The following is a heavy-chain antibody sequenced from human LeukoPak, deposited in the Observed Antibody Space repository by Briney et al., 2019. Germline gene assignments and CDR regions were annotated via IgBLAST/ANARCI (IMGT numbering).Heavy chain of an antibody. V-gene: IGHV5-51*01. CDR2: IYPGGSDT. D-gene: IGHD5-12*01. Sequence: GESLKISCKGSGYSFTNSWIGWVRQLPGKGLEWTGIIYPGGSDTRYSPSFQGQVTISADKSISTAYLQWGSLKASDTAIYYCARLAAITTWFDPWGQGTLVTVSS. CDR1: GYSFTNSW. J-gene: IGHJ5*02. CDR3: ARLAAITTWFDP.